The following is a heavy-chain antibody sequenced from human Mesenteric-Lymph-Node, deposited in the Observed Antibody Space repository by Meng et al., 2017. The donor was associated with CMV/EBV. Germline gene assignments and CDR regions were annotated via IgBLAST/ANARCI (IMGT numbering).Heavy chain of an antibody. CDR1: GGTFTSYA. CDR3: ARGYDSAGREKGPPYSYYYYGMDV. Sequence: SVKVSCKASGGTFTSYAISWVRQAPGQGLEWMGGIIPMLGRTANYAQRFQGRLRITTDESRSTADMELSSLRSEDTAVYYCARGYDSAGREKGPPYSYYYYGMDVWGQGTTVTVSS. CDR2: IIPMLGRTA. J-gene: IGHJ6*02. D-gene: IGHD3-22*01. V-gene: IGHV1-69*05.